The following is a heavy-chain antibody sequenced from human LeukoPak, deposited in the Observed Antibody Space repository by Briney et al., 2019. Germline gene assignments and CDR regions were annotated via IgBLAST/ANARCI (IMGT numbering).Heavy chain of an antibody. J-gene: IGHJ4*02. V-gene: IGHV3-33*01. CDR1: GFTFSSYG. Sequence: GGSLRLSCAVSGFTFSSYGMHWVRQAPGEGLEWVAVILYDGSNKYYADSVRGRFTISRDNSKNTLYLLMNSLRAEDSAVYYCARDRTRDCSGGSCYRHYFDYWGQGTLVSVSS. D-gene: IGHD2-15*01. CDR3: ARDRTRDCSGGSCYRHYFDY. CDR2: ILYDGSNK.